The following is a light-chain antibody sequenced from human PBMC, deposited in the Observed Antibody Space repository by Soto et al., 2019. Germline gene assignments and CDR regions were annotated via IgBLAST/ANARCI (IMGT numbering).Light chain of an antibody. CDR1: QSVLYSSNNKNF. J-gene: IGKJ2*01. CDR3: QQYYGTPYT. CDR2: WAS. Sequence: DIVMTQSPDSLAVSLGERATINCKSSQSVLYSSNNKNFLAWYQQKPGQPPKLLISWASTRESGVPDRFSGSESGTDFTLTISSLQAEDVAVYYCQQYYGTPYTFGQGTKLEIK. V-gene: IGKV4-1*01.